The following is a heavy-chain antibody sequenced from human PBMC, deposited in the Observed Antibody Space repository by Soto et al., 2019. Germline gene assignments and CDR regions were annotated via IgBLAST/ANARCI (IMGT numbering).Heavy chain of an antibody. D-gene: IGHD3-22*01. CDR2: IYYSGST. J-gene: IGHJ4*02. V-gene: IGHV4-39*01. Sequence: SETLSLTCTVSGGSISSSSYYWGWIRQPPGKGLEWIGSIYYSGSTYYNPSLKSRVTISVDTSKNQFSLKLSSVTAADTAVYYCARHKMGYYYDSSGLDYWGQGTLVTVSS. CDR1: GGSISSSSYY. CDR3: ARHKMGYYYDSSGLDY.